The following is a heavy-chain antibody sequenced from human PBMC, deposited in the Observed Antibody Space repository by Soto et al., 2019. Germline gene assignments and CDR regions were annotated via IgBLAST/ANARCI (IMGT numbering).Heavy chain of an antibody. Sequence: SETLSLTCTFSSGSISSYYWSWIRQPPGKGLEWMGYIDYSVSTNYNPSLKSRVTISVDTSKNQFSLKLSSVTAADTAVYYCARDRLDGSGSYYMYGGYYYGMDVWGQGTTVT. V-gene: IGHV4-59*01. CDR1: SGSISSYY. CDR2: IDYSVST. D-gene: IGHD3-10*01. J-gene: IGHJ6*02. CDR3: ARDRLDGSGSYYMYGGYYYGMDV.